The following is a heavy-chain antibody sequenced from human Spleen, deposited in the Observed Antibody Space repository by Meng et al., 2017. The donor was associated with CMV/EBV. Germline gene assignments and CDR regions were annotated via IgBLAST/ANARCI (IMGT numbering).Heavy chain of an antibody. Sequence: CAGSGLAVVSLGMDWVRGAAGEGVEWVASISYDGDNRHYADSVKGRFTISRDDSKNTLYLQMRSLRVEDTAVYYCARESNYNVLDYWGQGSLVTVSS. V-gene: IGHV3-30*19. D-gene: IGHD1-7*01. CDR3: ARESNYNVLDY. J-gene: IGHJ4*02. CDR1: GLAVVSLG. CDR2: ISYDGDNR.